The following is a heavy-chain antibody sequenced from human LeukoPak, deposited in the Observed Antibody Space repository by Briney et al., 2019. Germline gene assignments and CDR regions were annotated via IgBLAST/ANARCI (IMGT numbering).Heavy chain of an antibody. D-gene: IGHD5-18*01. CDR3: AKTLVETPMYDAFDI. CDR2: IYPGGNT. V-gene: IGHV3-53*01. Sequence: QTGGSLRLSCAASGFTVSGNYMSWVRQAPGTGLEWVSIIYPGGNTYYADSVKGRFTISRDTSQNTLYLQMNSLRVEDTAVYYCAKTLVETPMYDAFDIWGLGTKVTVSS. CDR1: GFTVSGNY. J-gene: IGHJ3*02.